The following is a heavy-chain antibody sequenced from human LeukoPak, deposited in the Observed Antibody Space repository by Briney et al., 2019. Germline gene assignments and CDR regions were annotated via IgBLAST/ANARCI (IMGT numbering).Heavy chain of an antibody. CDR3: ARIGDYYDSSGPSGGVFDY. Sequence: PSETLSLTCAVYGGSFSGYYWSWIRQPPGKGLEWIGEINHSGSTNYNPSLKSRVTISVDTSKNQFSLKLSSVTAADTAVYYCARIGDYYDSSGPSGGVFDYWGQGTLVTVSS. V-gene: IGHV4-34*01. J-gene: IGHJ4*02. D-gene: IGHD3-22*01. CDR2: INHSGST. CDR1: GGSFSGYY.